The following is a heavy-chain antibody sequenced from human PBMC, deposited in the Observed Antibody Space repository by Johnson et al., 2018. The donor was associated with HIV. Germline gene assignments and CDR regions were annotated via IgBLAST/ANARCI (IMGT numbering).Heavy chain of an antibody. Sequence: VQLVESGGGVVQPGRSLRLSCAVSGFTFSSYPMHWVRQAPGKGLEWVAVISYHGSNKYYADSVKGRFTISRDNSKNTLYLQMNSLRAEDTAVYYCARERYGSQAIDGFDIWGQGTMVTVSS. J-gene: IGHJ3*02. CDR1: GFTFSSYP. CDR2: ISYHGSNK. D-gene: IGHD2-15*01. V-gene: IGHV3-30-3*01. CDR3: ARERYGSQAIDGFDI.